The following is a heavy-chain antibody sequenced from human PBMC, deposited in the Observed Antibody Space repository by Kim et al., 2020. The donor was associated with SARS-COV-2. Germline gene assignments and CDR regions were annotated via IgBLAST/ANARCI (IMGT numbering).Heavy chain of an antibody. CDR3: AREGHSSGRAGNFDN. Sequence: GGSLRLSCAGSGFTFGSAHMHWVRQAPGKGLEWVAVISADESIKGYADSVRGRFSGSRDNSQNTLFLQIDSLRPEDTAVYYCAREGHSSGRAGNFDNWGQGTLVNVSS. CDR1: GFTFGSAH. CDR2: ISADESIK. V-gene: IGHV3-30*03. D-gene: IGHD6-19*01. J-gene: IGHJ4*02.